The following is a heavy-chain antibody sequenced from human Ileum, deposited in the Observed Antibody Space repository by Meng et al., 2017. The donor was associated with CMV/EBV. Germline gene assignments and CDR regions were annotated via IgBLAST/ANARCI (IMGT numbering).Heavy chain of an antibody. CDR2: ISYDGSNK. D-gene: IGHD3-9*01. CDR3: ARDILRYFDWLLPDYYYYYGMDV. J-gene: IGHJ6*02. V-gene: IGHV3-30*03. CDR1: GFSASKNY. Sequence: GESLKISCAASGFSASKNYMNWVRQAPGKGLEWVAVISYDGSNKYYADSVKGRFTISRDNSKNTLYLQMNSLRAEDTAVYYCARDILRYFDWLLPDYYYYYGMDVWGQGTTVTVSS.